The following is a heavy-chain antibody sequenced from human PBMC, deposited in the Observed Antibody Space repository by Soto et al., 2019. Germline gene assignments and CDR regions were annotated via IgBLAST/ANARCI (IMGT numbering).Heavy chain of an antibody. V-gene: IGHV3-64*01. CDR2: ISSNGGST. Sequence: GGSLRLSCAASGFTFSSYAMHWVRQAPGKGLEYVSAISSNGGSTYYANSVKGRFTISRDNSKNTLYLQMGSLRAEDMAVYYCASSTYSSSWYWFDPWGQGTLVTVSS. CDR1: GFTFSSYA. D-gene: IGHD6-13*01. CDR3: ASSTYSSSWYWFDP. J-gene: IGHJ5*02.